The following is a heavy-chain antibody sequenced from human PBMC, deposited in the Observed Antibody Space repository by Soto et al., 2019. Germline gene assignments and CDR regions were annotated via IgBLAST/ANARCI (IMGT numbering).Heavy chain of an antibody. CDR2: ISGYSGST. CDR1: DYTFTRNG. V-gene: IGHV1-18*01. CDR3: ATLYSSGWPRGHRDN. Sequence: QVQLVQSGAEVKKPWASVKVSCKASDYTFTRNGISWVRQAPGQGLEGMVWISGYSGSTNYAQKFQGRGTMTTDTPPSTAYMELRSLRSDDSAVYYCATLYSSGWPRGHRDNWGQGTMVTFSS. D-gene: IGHD6-19*01. J-gene: IGHJ4*02.